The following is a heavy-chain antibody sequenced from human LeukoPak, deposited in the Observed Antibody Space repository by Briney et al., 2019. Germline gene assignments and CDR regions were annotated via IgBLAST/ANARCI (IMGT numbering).Heavy chain of an antibody. CDR3: PRAYDFWSVPGWFDP. Sequence: PSETLSLTCTVSGGSISSSSYYWGWIRQPPGKGLEWIGSIYYSGSTYYNPSLKSRVTISVDTSKNQFSLKLSSVTAADTAVYYCPRAYDFWSVPGWFDPWGQGTLVTISS. CDR2: IYYSGST. D-gene: IGHD3-3*01. J-gene: IGHJ5*02. V-gene: IGHV4-39*07. CDR1: GGSISSSSYY.